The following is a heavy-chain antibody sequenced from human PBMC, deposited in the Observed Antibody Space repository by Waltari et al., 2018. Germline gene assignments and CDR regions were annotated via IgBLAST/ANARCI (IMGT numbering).Heavy chain of an antibody. J-gene: IGHJ5*02. CDR1: GDSISRSSYY. V-gene: IGHV4-39*01. CDR2: IYYSGNT. D-gene: IGHD5-12*01. CDR3: ARHWKRNGYRFDP. Sequence: QLQLQESGPGLVKPSETLSLTCTVSGDSISRSSYYWGWIRQSPGKGLEWIGTIYYSGNTYYNPTLKSRVTISGDTSKNQFSLKLSSVTAADTAVYYCARHWKRNGYRFDPWAREPWSPSPQ.